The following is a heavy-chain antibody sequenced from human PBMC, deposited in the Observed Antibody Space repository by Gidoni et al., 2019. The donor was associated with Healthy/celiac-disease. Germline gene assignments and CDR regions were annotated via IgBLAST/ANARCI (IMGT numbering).Heavy chain of an antibody. Sequence: EVQLVESGGGLVQPGRSLRLSCAASGFPFDDYAMHWVRQAPGKGLEWVSGISWNSGSIGYAVSVKGRFTISRDNAKNSLYLQMNSLRAEDTALYYCAKGASSSWYEDWFDPWGQGTLVTVSS. CDR3: AKGASSSWYEDWFDP. CDR2: ISWNSGSI. V-gene: IGHV3-9*01. J-gene: IGHJ5*02. D-gene: IGHD6-13*01. CDR1: GFPFDDYA.